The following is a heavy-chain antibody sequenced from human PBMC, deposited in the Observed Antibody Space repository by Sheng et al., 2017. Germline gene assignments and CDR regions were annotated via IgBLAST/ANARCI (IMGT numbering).Heavy chain of an antibody. CDR1: GGSISTYTYY. CDR3: ARMWELNWFDP. Sequence: QLQLQESGPGLVKPSETLSLTCTVSGGSISTYTYYWGWIRQPPGKGWSGLQLSIIVGAPTTTRPSRVESLYPEDTSKNQFSLKLTSVTAADTAMYYCARMWELNWFDPWGQGTLVTVSS. D-gene: IGHD1-26*01. J-gene: IGHJ5*02. V-gene: IGHV4-39*07. CDR2: SIIVGAP.